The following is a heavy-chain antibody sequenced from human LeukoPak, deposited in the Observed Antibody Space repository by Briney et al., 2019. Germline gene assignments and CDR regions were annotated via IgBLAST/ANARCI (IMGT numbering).Heavy chain of an antibody. CDR1: GGSISSYY. CDR2: IYYSGST. J-gene: IGHJ4*02. D-gene: IGHD6-19*01. Sequence: SETLSLTCTVSGGSISSYYWSWIRQPPGKGLEWIGYIYYSGSTNYNPSLRSRVTISVDTSKNQFSLKLSSVTAADTAVYYCASSYSSGWRRFDYWGQGTLVTVSS. V-gene: IGHV4-59*01. CDR3: ASSYSSGWRRFDY.